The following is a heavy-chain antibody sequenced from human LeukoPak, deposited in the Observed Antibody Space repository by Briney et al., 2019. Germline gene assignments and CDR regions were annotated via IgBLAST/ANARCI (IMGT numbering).Heavy chain of an antibody. CDR3: ARQLGYCSDGSCYFPY. J-gene: IGHJ4*02. CDR2: ISNNGGYT. V-gene: IGHV3-23*01. Sequence: GGLRLSCAASGFTFSSQSMNWVRQAPGKGLEWVSAISNNGGYTYYADSVQGRFTISRDNSKSTLCLQMNSLRAEDTAVYYCARQLGYCSDGSCYFPYWGQGTLVTVSS. CDR1: GFTFSSQS. D-gene: IGHD2-15*01.